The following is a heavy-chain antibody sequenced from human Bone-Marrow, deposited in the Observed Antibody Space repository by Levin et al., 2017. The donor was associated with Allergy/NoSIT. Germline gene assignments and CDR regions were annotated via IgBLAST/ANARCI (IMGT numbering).Heavy chain of an antibody. Sequence: LTCAASGFSFCNYEMNWVRQAPGKGLEWVSYISRSGDSIYYADSVKGRFIISRDNAKNSLSLQMYSLRAEDTALDYCARVPWESPDDGIDIWGQGTMVTVSS. CDR3: ARVPWESPDDGIDI. V-gene: IGHV3-48*03. CDR1: GFSFCNYE. J-gene: IGHJ3*02. D-gene: IGHD1-26*01. CDR2: ISRSGDSI.